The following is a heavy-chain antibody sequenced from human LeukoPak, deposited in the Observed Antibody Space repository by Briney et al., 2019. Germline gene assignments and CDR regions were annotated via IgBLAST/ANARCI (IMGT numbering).Heavy chain of an antibody. CDR2: IYSSVTT. Sequence: SETLSLTCTVSGGSINNYYWSWIRQPAGKGLEWIGRIYSSVTTNYNPSLQSRVTMSVDTSKNQFSLKLSSVTAADTAVYYCARGSSGWYSIDYWGQGTLVTVSS. J-gene: IGHJ4*02. CDR1: GGSINNYY. CDR3: ARGSSGWYSIDY. V-gene: IGHV4-4*07. D-gene: IGHD6-19*01.